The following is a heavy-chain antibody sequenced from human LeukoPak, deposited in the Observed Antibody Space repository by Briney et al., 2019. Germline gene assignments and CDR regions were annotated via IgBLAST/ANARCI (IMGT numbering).Heavy chain of an antibody. CDR3: ARDEPPTWGLRC. J-gene: IGHJ4*02. D-gene: IGHD1-26*01. V-gene: IGHV4-30-4*01. CDR2: IYYSGST. CDR1: GGSISSGDYY. Sequence: SETLSLTCTVSGGSISSGDYYWSWIRQPPGKGLEWIGYIYYSGSTYYNPSLKSRVTMSVDTSKNQFSLKLSSVTAADTAVYYCARDEPPTWGLRCWGQGTLVTVSS.